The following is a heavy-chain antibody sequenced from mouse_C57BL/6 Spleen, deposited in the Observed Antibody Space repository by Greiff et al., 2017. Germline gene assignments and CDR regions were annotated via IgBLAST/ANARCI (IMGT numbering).Heavy chain of an antibody. J-gene: IGHJ2*01. CDR3: ARWGAMVTTGYYFDY. Sequence: QVQLKESGPELVKPGASVKISCKASGYAFSSSWLNWVKQRPGKGLEWFGRIYPGDGDTNYNGKFKGKATLTADKSSSTAYMQLSSLTSEDSAVYFCARWGAMVTTGYYFDYWGQGTTLTVSS. D-gene: IGHD2-2*01. CDR2: IYPGDGDT. CDR1: GYAFSSSW. V-gene: IGHV1-82*01.